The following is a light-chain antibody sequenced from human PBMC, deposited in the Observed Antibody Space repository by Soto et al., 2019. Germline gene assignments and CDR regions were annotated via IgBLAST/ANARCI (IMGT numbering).Light chain of an antibody. CDR2: DAS. V-gene: IGKV1-33*01. J-gene: IGKJ4*01. Sequence: DIPMTQSPSSLSASVGDRVTITFRASQSISSYLNWYQQKPGKAPKLLIYDASNLETGVPSRFSGSGSGTDFTFTISSLQPEDIATYYCQQYDNLLTFGGGTKVDIK. CDR3: QQYDNLLT. CDR1: QSISSY.